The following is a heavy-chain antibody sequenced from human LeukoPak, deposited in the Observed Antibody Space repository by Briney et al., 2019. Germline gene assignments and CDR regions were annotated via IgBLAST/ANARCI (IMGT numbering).Heavy chain of an antibody. V-gene: IGHV1-2*02. CDR3: AREGIDYDILTGPDY. CDR1: GYTFTGYY. D-gene: IGHD3-9*01. Sequence: ASVKVSCKASGYTFTGYYMHWVRQAPGQGLEWMGWINPNSGGTNYARKFQGRVTMTRDTSISTAYMELSRLRSDDTAVYYCAREGIDYDILTGPDYWGQGTLVTVSS. J-gene: IGHJ4*02. CDR2: INPNSGGT.